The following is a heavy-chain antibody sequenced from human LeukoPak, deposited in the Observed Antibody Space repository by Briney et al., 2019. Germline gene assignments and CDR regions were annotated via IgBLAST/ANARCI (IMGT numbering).Heavy chain of an antibody. CDR2: ISAGGSNT. Sequence: GGSLRLSCVAHGFSFSSYDMSWVRQAPGKGLEWVSAISAGGSNTHYADSVKGRFTISRDNSKNTLYLQMNSLRAEDTAIYYCARDERLLSFLKWGQGTLVTVSS. CDR1: GFSFSSYD. V-gene: IGHV3-23*01. J-gene: IGHJ4*02. CDR3: ARDERLLSFLK. D-gene: IGHD3-3*01.